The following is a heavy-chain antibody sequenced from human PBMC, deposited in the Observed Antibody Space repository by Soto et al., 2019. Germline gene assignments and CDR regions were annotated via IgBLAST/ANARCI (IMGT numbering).Heavy chain of an antibody. CDR2: IKQDGSEK. CDR3: ARESSGSYLYYYYGMDV. D-gene: IGHD1-26*01. J-gene: IGHJ6*02. CDR1: GFTFSSYW. Sequence: GGSLRLSCAASGFTFSSYWMSWVRQAPGKWLEWVANIKQDGSEKYYVDSVKGRFTISRDNAKNSLYLQMNSLRAEDTAVYYCARESSGSYLYYYYGMDVWGQGXTVTVYS. V-gene: IGHV3-7*01.